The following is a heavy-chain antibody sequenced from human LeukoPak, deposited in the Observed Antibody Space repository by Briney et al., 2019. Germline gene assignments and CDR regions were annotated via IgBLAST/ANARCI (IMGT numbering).Heavy chain of an antibody. J-gene: IGHJ1*01. CDR1: GYSFTSYW. CDR2: IYPGDSDT. Sequence: GESLKISCKGSGYSFTSYWIGWVRQMPGKGLEWMGIIYPGDSDTGYSPSFQGQVTISADKSISTAYLQWSSLKASDTAMYYCASPYCSSTSCWEYFQHWGQGTLVAVSS. D-gene: IGHD2-2*01. V-gene: IGHV5-51*01. CDR3: ASPYCSSTSCWEYFQH.